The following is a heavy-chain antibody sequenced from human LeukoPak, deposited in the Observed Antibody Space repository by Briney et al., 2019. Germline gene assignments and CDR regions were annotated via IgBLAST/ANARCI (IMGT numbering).Heavy chain of an antibody. Sequence: SETLSLTCTVSAGSISSYYWSWIRQPAGKGLEWIGRISASGNTNYNPSLKSRVTMSVDTSKNLFALKLSSVTAADTAVYYCARQGVATAIDYWGQGTLVTVSS. J-gene: IGHJ4*02. CDR2: ISASGNT. V-gene: IGHV4-4*07. CDR3: ARQGVATAIDY. D-gene: IGHD2-21*02. CDR1: AGSISSYY.